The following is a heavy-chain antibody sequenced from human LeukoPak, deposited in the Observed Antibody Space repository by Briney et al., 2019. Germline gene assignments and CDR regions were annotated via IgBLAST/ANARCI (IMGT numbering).Heavy chain of an antibody. J-gene: IGHJ5*02. CDR2: IYYSGST. Sequence: SETLSLTCTVSGGSISSSSYYWGWIRQPPGKGLEWIGSIYYSGSTYYNPSLKSRVTISVDTSKNQFSLKLSSVTAADTAVYYCARHSGYCSGGSCYPNWFDPWGQGTLVTISS. D-gene: IGHD2-15*01. V-gene: IGHV4-39*01. CDR1: GGSISSSSYY. CDR3: ARHSGYCSGGSCYPNWFDP.